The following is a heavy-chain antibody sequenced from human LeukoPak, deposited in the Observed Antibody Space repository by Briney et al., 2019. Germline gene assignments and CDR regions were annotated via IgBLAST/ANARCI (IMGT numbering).Heavy chain of an antibody. Sequence: GGSLRLSCAASGFTFSSYAMHWVRQAPGKGLEWVAVISYDGSNKYYADSVKGRFTISRDNSKNTLYLQMNSMRAEDTAVYYCAREPYYDFWIGYYTGMSFDYWGQGTLVTVSS. CDR1: GFTFSSYA. CDR3: AREPYYDFWIGYYTGMSFDY. V-gene: IGHV3-30-3*01. J-gene: IGHJ4*02. CDR2: ISYDGSNK. D-gene: IGHD3-3*01.